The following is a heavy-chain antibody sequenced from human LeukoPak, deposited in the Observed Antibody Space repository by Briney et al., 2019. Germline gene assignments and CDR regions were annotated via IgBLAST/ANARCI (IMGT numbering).Heavy chain of an antibody. CDR2: MNPNSGHT. V-gene: IGHV1-8*01. J-gene: IGHJ6*03. D-gene: IGHD4-17*01. Sequence: GASVKVSCKASGYTFTSYDINWVRQATGQGLEWMGWMNPNSGHTGYAQKFQGRVTMTRNTPLTTAYMELSSLRSEDTAVYYCARGRRWGAVTTYYYYYYMDVWGKGTTVTISS. CDR1: GYTFTSYD. CDR3: ARGRRWGAVTTYYYYYYMDV.